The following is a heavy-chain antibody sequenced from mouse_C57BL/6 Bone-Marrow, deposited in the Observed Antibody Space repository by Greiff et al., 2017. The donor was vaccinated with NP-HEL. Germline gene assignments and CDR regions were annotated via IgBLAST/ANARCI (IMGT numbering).Heavy chain of an antibody. Sequence: QVQLKQSGPELVKPGASVKISCKASGYAFSSSWMHWVKQRPGKGLEWIGRIYPGDGDTNYNGQFKGKATLTADKSSSTAYMQLSSLTSEDSAVYFCARLHYSNPFADWGQGTLVTVSA. D-gene: IGHD2-5*01. CDR2: IYPGDGDT. V-gene: IGHV1-82*01. J-gene: IGHJ3*01. CDR1: GYAFSSSW. CDR3: ARLHYSNPFAD.